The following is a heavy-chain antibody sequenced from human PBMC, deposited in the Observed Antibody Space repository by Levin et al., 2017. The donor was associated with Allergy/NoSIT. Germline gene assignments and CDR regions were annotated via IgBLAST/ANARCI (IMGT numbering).Heavy chain of an antibody. Sequence: GGSLRLSCAASGFPFSSYWVHWVRQAPGKGLVWVSRINSDGSTTNYADSVKGRFTISRDNAKNTLYLQMNSLRVEDTAVYFCARDLEAPNYYYYYMDVWGKGTTVTVSS. J-gene: IGHJ6*03. CDR3: ARDLEAPNYYYYYMDV. CDR1: GFPFSSYW. V-gene: IGHV3-74*01. CDR2: INSDGSTT.